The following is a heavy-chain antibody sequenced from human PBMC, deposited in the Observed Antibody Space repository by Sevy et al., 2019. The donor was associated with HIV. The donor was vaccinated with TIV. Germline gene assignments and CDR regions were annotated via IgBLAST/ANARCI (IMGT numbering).Heavy chain of an antibody. CDR3: ARDVGYYDFWSGYLEGYNWFDP. V-gene: IGHV1-69*06. J-gene: IGHJ5*02. CDR1: GGTFSSYA. D-gene: IGHD3-3*01. Sequence: ASVKVSCKASGGTFSSYAISWVRQAPGQGLEWMGGIIPIFGTANYAQKFQGRVTITADKSTSTAYMELSSLRSGDTAVYYCARDVGYYDFWSGYLEGYNWFDPWGQGTLVTVSS. CDR2: IIPIFGTA.